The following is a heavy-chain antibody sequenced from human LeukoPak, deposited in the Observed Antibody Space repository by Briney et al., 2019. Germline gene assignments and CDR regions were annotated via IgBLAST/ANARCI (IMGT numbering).Heavy chain of an antibody. CDR1: GVTLRSDE. Sequence: PVGSLRPSPAESGVTLRSDEMNCVCEAPGEGGGRVSYICSSGGAINYTDSVKGRFTISRDNAKNSLYLQMNSLRAEDTAVYYCARETDMVATIGAFDIWGQGTKVTVSS. CDR2: ICSSGGAI. CDR3: ARETDMVATIGAFDI. D-gene: IGHD5-12*01. J-gene: IGHJ3*02. V-gene: IGHV3-48*03.